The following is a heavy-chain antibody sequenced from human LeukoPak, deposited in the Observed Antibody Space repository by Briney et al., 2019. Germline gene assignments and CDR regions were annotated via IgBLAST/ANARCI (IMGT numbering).Heavy chain of an antibody. CDR2: IYYRGNT. D-gene: IGHD3-22*01. CDR1: GGSISSYY. CDR3: ARGIYDRSGFSYYYYHMDV. Sequence: PSETMSLTCFVSGGSISSYYWGWIRQPPGKGLEWIGYIYYRGNTNYNPSLKSRVTISLDTSKNQFSLRLSSVTAADTAVYHCARGIYDRSGFSYYYYHMDVWGKATTVTVSS. V-gene: IGHV4-59*01. J-gene: IGHJ6*03.